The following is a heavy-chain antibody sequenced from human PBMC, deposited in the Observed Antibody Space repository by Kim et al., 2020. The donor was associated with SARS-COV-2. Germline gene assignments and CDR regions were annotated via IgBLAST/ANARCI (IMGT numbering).Heavy chain of an antibody. D-gene: IGHD6-13*01. CDR3: AKGIAATGTAFDI. V-gene: IGHV3-9*01. J-gene: IGHJ3*02. Sequence: YADSVKGRFTISRDNAKNSLYLQMNSLRAEDTALYYCAKGIAATGTAFDIWGQGTMVIVSS.